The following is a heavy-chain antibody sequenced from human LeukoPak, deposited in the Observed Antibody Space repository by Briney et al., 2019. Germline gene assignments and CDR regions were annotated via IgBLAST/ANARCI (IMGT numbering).Heavy chain of an antibody. CDR1: GGSISSGGYY. D-gene: IGHD6-13*01. CDR2: IYHSGST. J-gene: IGHJ5*02. V-gene: IGHV4-30-2*01. Sequence: PSQTLSLTCTVSGGSISSGGYYWSWIRQPPGKGLEWIGYIYHSGSTYYNPSLKSRVTISVDRSKNQFSLKLSSVTAADTAVYYCTTLGGSWFPFDPWGQGTLVTVSS. CDR3: TTLGGSWFPFDP.